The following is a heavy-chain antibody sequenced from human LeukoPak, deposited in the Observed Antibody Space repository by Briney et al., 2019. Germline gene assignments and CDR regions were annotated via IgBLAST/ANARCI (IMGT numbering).Heavy chain of an antibody. V-gene: IGHV4-59*01. Sequence: PSETLSLTCTVYGFTISNYYWSWIRQPPGKGLEWIGYISYSGNTNYNPSLKSRVTISVDTSKNQFSLKVSSVTAADTAMYYCARFWSGTRIDSWGQGTLVTAPS. CDR3: ARFWSGTRIDS. CDR2: ISYSGNT. CDR1: GFTISNYY. D-gene: IGHD3-3*01. J-gene: IGHJ4*02.